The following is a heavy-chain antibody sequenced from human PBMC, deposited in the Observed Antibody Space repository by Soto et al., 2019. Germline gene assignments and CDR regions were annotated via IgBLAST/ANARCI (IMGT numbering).Heavy chain of an antibody. CDR2: ISYNGRT. CDR3: ARDPCGSDCYSGLDY. V-gene: IGHV4-61*01. D-gene: IGHD2-21*02. Sequence: TSETPSLTCNVSAGSVTGDSYYWTWIRQPPGKGLEWLGYISYNGRTNYNPSLKSRVTISVDTSRKQFFLRLTSVTAADTAIYYCARDPCGSDCYSGLDYWGQGSLVTVSS. J-gene: IGHJ4*02. CDR1: AGSVTGDSYY.